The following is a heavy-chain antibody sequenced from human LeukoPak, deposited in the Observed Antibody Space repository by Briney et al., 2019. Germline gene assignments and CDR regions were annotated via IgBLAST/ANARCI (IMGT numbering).Heavy chain of an antibody. CDR2: INPNSGGT. CDR3: ARDLDYYDSSGYLYYFDY. V-gene: IGHV1-2*02. Sequence: GASVKVSCKASGYTFTGYYMHWVRQAPGQGLEWMGWINPNSGGTNYAQKFQGRVTMTRDTSISTAYMELSRLRSDDTAVYYCARDLDYYDSSGYLYYFDYWGQGTLVTVSS. CDR1: GYTFTGYY. J-gene: IGHJ4*02. D-gene: IGHD3-22*01.